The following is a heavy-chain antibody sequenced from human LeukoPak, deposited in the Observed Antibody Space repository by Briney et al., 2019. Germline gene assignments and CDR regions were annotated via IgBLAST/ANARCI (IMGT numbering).Heavy chain of an antibody. J-gene: IGHJ4*02. D-gene: IGHD3-10*01. CDR3: AREVYFTMVRGPFDY. V-gene: IGHV1-69*04. CDR1: GGTFSSYA. Sequence: SVKVSCKASGGTFSSYAISWVRQAPGQGLEWMGRIIPILGIANYAQKFQGRVTITADKSTSTAYMELSSLRSEDTAVYYCAREVYFTMVRGPFDYWGQGTLATVSS. CDR2: IIPILGIA.